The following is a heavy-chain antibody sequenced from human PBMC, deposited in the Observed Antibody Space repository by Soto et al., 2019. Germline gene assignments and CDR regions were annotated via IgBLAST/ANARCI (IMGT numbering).Heavy chain of an antibody. D-gene: IGHD6-13*01. CDR2: IYHSGST. CDR3: ARCIAAAGPIDY. CDR1: GGSISSSNW. V-gene: IGHV4-4*02. J-gene: IGHJ4*02. Sequence: QVQLQESGPGLVKPSGTLSLTCAVSGGSISSSNWWNWVRQPPGKGLEWIGEIYHSGSTNYNPSLQSRVTISVDKSKNQFSLKLSSVTAADTAVYYCARCIAAAGPIDYWGQGTLVTVSS.